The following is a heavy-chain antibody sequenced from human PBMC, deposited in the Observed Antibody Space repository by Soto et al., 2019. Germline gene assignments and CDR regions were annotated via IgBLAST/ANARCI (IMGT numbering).Heavy chain of an antibody. J-gene: IGHJ5*02. CDR2: IDGSGGTT. CDR1: GFPFSSTD. V-gene: IGHV3-23*01. Sequence: GGSLRLSCAASGFPFSSTDMTWVRQAPGKGLEWVSTIDGSGGTTYYADSVKGRFTISRDNSINAVFLQMNSLRADDTALYFCAKNSGWFNTWGQGALVTVSS. D-gene: IGHD3-10*01. CDR3: AKNSGWFNT.